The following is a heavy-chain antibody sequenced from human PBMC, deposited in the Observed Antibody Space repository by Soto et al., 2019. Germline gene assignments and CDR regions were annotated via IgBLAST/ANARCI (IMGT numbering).Heavy chain of an antibody. V-gene: IGHV4-39*01. D-gene: IGHD2-21*01. Sequence: SETLSLTCSVSGDSISSSSQYWDWIRQPPGKGLEWIGSTHYSGTSYYNPSLKSRVTIFVDTSKNQLSLKLSSVTAADTAVYYCARHWIAGSSIPWGQGTLVTVSS. J-gene: IGHJ5*02. CDR1: GDSISSSSQY. CDR3: ARHWIAGSSIP. CDR2: THYSGTS.